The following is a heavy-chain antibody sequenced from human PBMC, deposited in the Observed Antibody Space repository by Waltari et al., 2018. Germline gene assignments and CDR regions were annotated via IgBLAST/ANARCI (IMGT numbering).Heavy chain of an antibody. CDR3: ARGEWGGSYFDY. CDR1: GGSISSGSYY. CDR2: IYTSGST. J-gene: IGHJ4*02. V-gene: IGHV4-61*02. D-gene: IGHD1-26*01. Sequence: QVQLQESGPGLVKPSQTLSLTCTVSGGSISSGSYYWSWIRQPAGKGLEWIGRIYTSGSTNYNPSLKSRVTISVDTSKNQFSLKLSSVTAADTAVYYCARGEWGGSYFDYWGQGTLVTVSS.